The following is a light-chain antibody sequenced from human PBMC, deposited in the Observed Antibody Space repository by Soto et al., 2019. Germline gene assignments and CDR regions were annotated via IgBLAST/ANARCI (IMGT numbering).Light chain of an antibody. CDR1: QSLLHSNGYYY. Sequence: DIVMTQSPLSLPVTPGEPASISCRSSQSLLHSNGYYYLDWYLQKPGQSPQLLIYLVSNRASGVPDRFSGSGSGTDFTLKISRVEAEDVGVYYCMQGLKAPLTFGQGTKVEIK. CDR3: MQGLKAPLT. V-gene: IGKV2-28*01. J-gene: IGKJ1*01. CDR2: LVS.